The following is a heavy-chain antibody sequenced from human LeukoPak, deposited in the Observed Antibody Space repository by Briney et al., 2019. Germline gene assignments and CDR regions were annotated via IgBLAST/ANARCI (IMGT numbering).Heavy chain of an antibody. V-gene: IGHV4-61*02. Sequence: SETLSPTCTVSGGSISSGSYYWSWIRQPAGKGLEWIGRIYTSGSTNYNPSLKSRVTISVDKSKNQFSLKLSSVTAADTAVYYCATRYNSLSGFDYWGQGTLVTVSS. CDR3: ATRYNSLSGFDY. D-gene: IGHD5-24*01. J-gene: IGHJ4*02. CDR2: IYTSGST. CDR1: GGSISSGSYY.